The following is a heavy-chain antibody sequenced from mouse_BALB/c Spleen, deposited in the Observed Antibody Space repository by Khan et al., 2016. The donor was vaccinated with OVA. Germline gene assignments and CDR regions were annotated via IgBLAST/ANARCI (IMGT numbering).Heavy chain of an antibody. J-gene: IGHJ3*01. CDR1: GFTFSTYG. CDR2: VSTGGGYT. D-gene: IGHD1-1*01. Sequence: VQLKESGGDLVKPGGSLKLSCAASGFTFSTYGMSWVRQTPDKRLEWVATVSTGGGYTYYPDSVKGRFTIYSDNAKNILYLQMSSLKSEDTAMFYGARHAYYYDGEGVAYWGKGTLVTVSA. V-gene: IGHV5-6*01. CDR3: ARHAYYYDGEGVAY.